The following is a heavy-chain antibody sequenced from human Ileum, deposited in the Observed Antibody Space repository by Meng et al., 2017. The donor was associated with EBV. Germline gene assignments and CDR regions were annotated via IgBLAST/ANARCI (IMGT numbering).Heavy chain of an antibody. CDR3: ARIPYGDIYSAYFDY. Sequence: QVQLQVSGPGLVQPSWTLSLTCTVSGGSVNGHPWLSGVRQPPGEGLEWIGQIYHSGATNYNPSLKSRVTISVDTSENQFSLELNSVTAADTAVYYCARIPYGDIYSAYFDYWSPGTLVTASS. J-gene: IGHJ4*02. D-gene: IGHD2-21*02. CDR1: GGSVNGHPW. V-gene: IGHV4-4*02. CDR2: IYHSGAT.